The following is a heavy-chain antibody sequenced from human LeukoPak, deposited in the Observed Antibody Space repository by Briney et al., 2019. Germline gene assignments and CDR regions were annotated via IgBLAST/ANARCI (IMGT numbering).Heavy chain of an antibody. V-gene: IGHV3-74*01. D-gene: IGHD2-2*01. J-gene: IGHJ4*02. CDR1: GLTFSSHW. CDR3: ARRVVVPAAPYYFDY. Sequence: PGGSLRLSCAASGLTFSSHWMHWVRQAPGKGLVWVLRITNDGSSTTYADSVKGRFTISRDNAKNMLYLQVNSLRAEDTAVYYCARRVVVPAAPYYFDYWGQGTLVTVSS. CDR2: ITNDGSST.